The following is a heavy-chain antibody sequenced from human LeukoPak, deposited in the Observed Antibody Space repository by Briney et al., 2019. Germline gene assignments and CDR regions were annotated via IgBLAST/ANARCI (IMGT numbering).Heavy chain of an antibody. CDR1: GGSISSYY. D-gene: IGHD3-22*01. J-gene: IGHJ4*02. CDR3: ARAVGSSGYYVPPPAKYYFDY. CDR2: IYYSGST. Sequence: SETLSLTCTVSGGSISSYYWSWIRQPPGKGLEWIGYIYYSGSTNYNPSLKSRVTISVDTSKNQFSLKLSSVTAADTAVYYCARAVGSSGYYVPPPAKYYFDYWGQGTLVTVSS. V-gene: IGHV4-59*01.